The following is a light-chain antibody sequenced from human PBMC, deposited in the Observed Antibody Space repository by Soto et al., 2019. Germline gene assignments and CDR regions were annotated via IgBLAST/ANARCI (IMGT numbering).Light chain of an antibody. V-gene: IGKV3-20*01. J-gene: IGKJ5*01. CDR2: AAS. CDR1: QSVRYTY. Sequence: EIVLTQSPATLSLSPGERATLSCRTSQSVRYTYLAWYQQKPGQAPRLLIYAASSRAAGIPERFGGSGSEKYSPGAIVRVAPDDFAVYDCQQYAKSLFTCDQGTR. CDR3: QQYAKSLFT.